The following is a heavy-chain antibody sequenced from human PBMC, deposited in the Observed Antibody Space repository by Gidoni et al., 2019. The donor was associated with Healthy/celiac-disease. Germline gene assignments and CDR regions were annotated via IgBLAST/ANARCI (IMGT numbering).Heavy chain of an antibody. V-gene: IGHV3-21*01. Sequence: EVQLVESGGGLVKPGGSLRLSCAASGFTFSSYSMIWVRQAPGKGLEWVSSISSSSSYIYYADSVKGRFTISRDNAKNSLYLQMNSLRAEDTAVYYCARGLGYCSGGSCYSIDYWGQGTLVTVSS. CDR1: GFTFSSYS. D-gene: IGHD2-15*01. J-gene: IGHJ4*02. CDR3: ARGLGYCSGGSCYSIDY. CDR2: ISSSSSYI.